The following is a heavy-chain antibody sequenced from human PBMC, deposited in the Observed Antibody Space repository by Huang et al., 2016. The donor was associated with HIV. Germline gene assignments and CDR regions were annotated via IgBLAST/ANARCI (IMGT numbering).Heavy chain of an antibody. Sequence: QVQLVQSGAEVKKPGSSVKVSCKASVGTFSSYAISWVRQAPGQGLEWMGGIIPIFGTANYAQKFQGRVTITADESTSTAYMELSSLRSEDTAVYYCARVESRRYYDSSGYYYWGQGTLVTVSS. CDR3: ARVESRRYYDSSGYYY. V-gene: IGHV1-69*01. CDR1: VGTFSSYA. CDR2: IIPIFGTA. J-gene: IGHJ4*02. D-gene: IGHD3-22*01.